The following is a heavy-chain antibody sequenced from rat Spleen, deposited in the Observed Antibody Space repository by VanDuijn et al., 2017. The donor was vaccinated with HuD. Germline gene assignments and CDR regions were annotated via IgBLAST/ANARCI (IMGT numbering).Heavy chain of an antibody. V-gene: IGHV5-58*01. CDR3: AVAGYGY. Sequence: EVQLVESGGGLVQPGRSLKLSCAASGFTFSNYYMAWVRQAPGKGLEWVSSIDTDGSRTYYPDSVRGRFTISRDNAENTAYLQMNSLWSEDTATYYCAVAGYGYWGQGVVVTVSS. CDR2: IDTDGSRT. J-gene: IGHJ2*01. D-gene: IGHD4-3*01. CDR1: GFTFSNYY.